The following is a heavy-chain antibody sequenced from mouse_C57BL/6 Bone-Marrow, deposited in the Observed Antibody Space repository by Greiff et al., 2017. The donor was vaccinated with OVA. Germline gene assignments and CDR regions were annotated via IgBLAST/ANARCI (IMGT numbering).Heavy chain of an antibody. CDR3: ERRYYGSSYWYFDV. J-gene: IGHJ1*03. D-gene: IGHD1-1*01. V-gene: IGHV1-55*01. CDR1: GYTFTSYW. CDR2: IYPGSGST. Sequence: QVQLQQPGAELVKPGASVKMSCKASGYTFTSYWITWVKQRPGQGLEWIGDIYPGSGSTNYNEKFKSKATLTVDTSSSTAYMQLSSLTSEDSAVYYGERRYYGSSYWYFDVWGTGTAVTVSS.